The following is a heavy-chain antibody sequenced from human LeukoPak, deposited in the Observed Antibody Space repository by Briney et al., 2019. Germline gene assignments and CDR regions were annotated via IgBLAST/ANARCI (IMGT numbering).Heavy chain of an antibody. V-gene: IGHV1-18*01. CDR3: AREGYQLPTFDY. Sequence: ASVKVSCKAFGYTFTSYGITWVRQAPGQGLEWMGWINTYNGDTNYAQKLQGRVTMTTDTSTGTAYMELRSLRSDDTAVYYCAREGYQLPTFDYWGQGTLVTVSS. CDR2: INTYNGDT. D-gene: IGHD2-2*01. J-gene: IGHJ4*02. CDR1: GYTFTSYG.